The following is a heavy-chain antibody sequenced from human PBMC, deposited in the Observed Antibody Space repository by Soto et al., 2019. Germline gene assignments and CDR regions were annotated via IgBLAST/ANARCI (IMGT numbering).Heavy chain of an antibody. Sequence: GESLKISCKVSEYKFTDYWIAWVRQLPGKGLEWMGIIYPADSDVRYSPSFQGQVTISADKSINTAYLQWSSLKASDTAMYYCAMHGEQGSYYYVMDVWAQGTTVTVSS. J-gene: IGHJ6*02. D-gene: IGHD3-3*01. CDR2: IYPADSDV. CDR3: AMHGEQGSYYYVMDV. V-gene: IGHV5-51*01. CDR1: EYKFTDYW.